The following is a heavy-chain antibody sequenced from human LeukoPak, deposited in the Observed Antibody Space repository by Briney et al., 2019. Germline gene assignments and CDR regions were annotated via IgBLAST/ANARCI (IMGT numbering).Heavy chain of an antibody. D-gene: IGHD6-19*01. CDR2: LSGSGITT. Sequence: GESLRLSCAASGFTFSNSAMSWVRQAPGKGLEWVSSLSGSGITTYYADSVKGRFTISRDNSKNTLYLQMNSLRAEDTALYYCAKGIYSSGWSYFDYWGHGTLVTVSS. V-gene: IGHV3-23*01. CDR1: GFTFSNSA. J-gene: IGHJ4*01. CDR3: AKGIYSSGWSYFDY.